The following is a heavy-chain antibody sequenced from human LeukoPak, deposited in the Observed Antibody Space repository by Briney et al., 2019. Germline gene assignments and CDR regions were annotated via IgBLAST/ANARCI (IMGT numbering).Heavy chain of an antibody. Sequence: GGSLRLSCAASGFTFSSYSMNWVRQAPGKGLEWVSSISSSSSYIYHADSVKGRFTISRDNAKNSLYLQMNSLRAEDTAVYYCARDPLSRGYSYGYFGYWGQGTLVTVSS. D-gene: IGHD5-18*01. CDR1: GFTFSSYS. CDR3: ARDPLSRGYSYGYFGY. V-gene: IGHV3-21*01. J-gene: IGHJ4*02. CDR2: ISSSSSYI.